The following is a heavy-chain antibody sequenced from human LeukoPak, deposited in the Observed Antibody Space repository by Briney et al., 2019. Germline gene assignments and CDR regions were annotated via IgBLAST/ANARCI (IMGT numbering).Heavy chain of an antibody. D-gene: IGHD3-22*01. J-gene: IGHJ4*02. Sequence: GGSLRLSCAASGFTFSSYGMHWVRQAPGKGLEWVAVISCDGSNKYYADSVKGRFTISRDNSKNTLYLQMNSLRAEDTAVYYCAKLCDYDSSGYYCRGYWGQGTLVTVSS. CDR2: ISCDGSNK. CDR1: GFTFSSYG. V-gene: IGHV3-30*18. CDR3: AKLCDYDSSGYYCRGY.